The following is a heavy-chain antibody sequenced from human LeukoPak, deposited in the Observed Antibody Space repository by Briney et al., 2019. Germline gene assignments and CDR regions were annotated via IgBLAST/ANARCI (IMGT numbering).Heavy chain of an antibody. Sequence: GGSLRLSCAASGFTFSSYAMSWVRQAPGKGLEWVSAISGSGGSTYYADSVKGRFTISRDNSKNALYLQMNSLRAEDTAVYYCARTVAAWYFDYWGQGTLVTVSS. D-gene: IGHD6-19*01. CDR1: GFTFSSYA. V-gene: IGHV3-23*01. J-gene: IGHJ4*02. CDR3: ARTVAAWYFDY. CDR2: ISGSGGST.